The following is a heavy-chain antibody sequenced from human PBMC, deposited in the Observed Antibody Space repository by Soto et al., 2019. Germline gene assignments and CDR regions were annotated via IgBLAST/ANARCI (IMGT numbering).Heavy chain of an antibody. D-gene: IGHD3-16*01. Sequence: QEQLVQSGPEVKRPGSSVKVSCNDSGGLFSSFAISWVRQAPGQGLEWLGGIIPVFGTTNYAEKFQARVTITADESTNTAYMELSSLTYGDTAMYYCARVGGPYVWFNEFWGQGTLVTVSS. CDR2: IIPVFGTT. CDR1: GGLFSSFA. CDR3: ARVGGPYVWFNEF. V-gene: IGHV1-69*01. J-gene: IGHJ4*02.